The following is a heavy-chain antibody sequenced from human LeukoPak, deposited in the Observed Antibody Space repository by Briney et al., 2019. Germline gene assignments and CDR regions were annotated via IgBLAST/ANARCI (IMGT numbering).Heavy chain of an antibody. CDR3: AREVIGGNSA. D-gene: IGHD4-23*01. V-gene: IGHV3-21*01. Sequence: GESLRLSCAASGFTIGTYEASWVRQAPGKGLEWVASISSSTTYIYNADSLKGRFTISRDDAKNSLYLQMSSLRAEDTAVYYCAREVIGGNSAWGQGTLVTVSS. J-gene: IGHJ4*02. CDR1: GFTIGTYE. CDR2: ISSSTTYI.